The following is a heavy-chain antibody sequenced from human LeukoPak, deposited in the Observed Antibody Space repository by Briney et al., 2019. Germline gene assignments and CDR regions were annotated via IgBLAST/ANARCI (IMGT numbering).Heavy chain of an antibody. J-gene: IGHJ4*02. CDR3: ARAHNWKYGTFDY. D-gene: IGHD1-20*01. CDR1: GFTFSNYV. Sequence: GGSLRLSCAASGFTFSNYVMNWVRQAPGKGLEWVSCISSSSSYIYNADSVKGRFTISRDNAKNSLYLQMNSLRVEDTAVYYCARAHNWKYGTFDYWGQGTLVTVSS. CDR2: ISSSSSYI. V-gene: IGHV3-21*01.